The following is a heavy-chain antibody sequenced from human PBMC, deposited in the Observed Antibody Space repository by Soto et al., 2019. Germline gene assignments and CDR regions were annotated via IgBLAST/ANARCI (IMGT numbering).Heavy chain of an antibody. V-gene: IGHV5-51*01. CDR3: AGGGVRGVITRTRDYYGMDV. CDR1: GYRFTSYW. CDR2: IYPGDSDT. J-gene: IGHJ6*02. D-gene: IGHD3-10*01. Sequence: GESLKISCQGSGYRFTSYWIGWVRQKPGKGLEWMGIIYPGDSDTRYSPSFQGQVTISADKSISTAYLQWSSLKASDTAMYYCAGGGVRGVITRTRDYYGMDVWGQGT.